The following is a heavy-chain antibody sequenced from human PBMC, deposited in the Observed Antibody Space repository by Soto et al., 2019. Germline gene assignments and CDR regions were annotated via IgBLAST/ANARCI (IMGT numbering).Heavy chain of an antibody. CDR2: IYYSGST. CDR3: ARDLGAAAGTNYYYYGMDV. D-gene: IGHD6-13*01. J-gene: IGHJ6*02. CDR1: GGSISSYY. Sequence: PSETLSLTCTVSGGSISSYYWSWIRQPPGKGLEWIGYIYYSGSTNYNPSLKSRVTISVDTSKNQFSLKLSSVTAADTAVYYCARDLGAAAGTNYYYYGMDVWGQGTTVTVS. V-gene: IGHV4-59*01.